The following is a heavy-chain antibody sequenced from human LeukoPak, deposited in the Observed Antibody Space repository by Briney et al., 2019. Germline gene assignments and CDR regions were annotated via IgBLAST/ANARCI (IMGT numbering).Heavy chain of an antibody. Sequence: GGSLRLSCVPSGFSFSNYGMKWVRQAPGKGLEWVADIRYDGSVRHYVDSVKGRFTISRDHSKNTLYLEMGSLATEDTAVYYCATPLSASSTDYWGQGTLVSVSS. V-gene: IGHV3-30*02. J-gene: IGHJ4*02. CDR1: GFSFSNYG. CDR2: IRYDGSVR. CDR3: ATPLSASSTDY. D-gene: IGHD6-6*01.